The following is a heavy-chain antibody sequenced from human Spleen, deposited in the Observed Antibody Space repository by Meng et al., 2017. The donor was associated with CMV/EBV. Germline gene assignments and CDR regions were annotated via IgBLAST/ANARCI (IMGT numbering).Heavy chain of an antibody. D-gene: IGHD3-10*02. CDR3: ARPTATFGSYYGMDV. CDR1: GFTFSDYY. CDR2: IASGGYTM. J-gene: IGHJ6*02. V-gene: IGHV3-11*04. Sequence: GESLKISCAGSGFTFSDYYMNWIRQAPGKGLEWVAYIASGGYTMYYADSVKGRFTISRDNAKNSLYLQMNSLRAEDTAVYYCARPTATFGSYYGMDVWGQGTTVTVSS.